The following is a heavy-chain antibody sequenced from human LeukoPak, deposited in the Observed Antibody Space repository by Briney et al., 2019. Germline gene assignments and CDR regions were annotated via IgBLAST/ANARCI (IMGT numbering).Heavy chain of an antibody. Sequence: PSGTLSLTCAVYGGSFSGYYRSWIRQPPGKGLEWIGEINHSGSTNYNPSLKSRVTISVDTSKNQFSLKLSSVTAADTAVYYCARVGEYCSSTSCYYVDYWGQGTLVTVSS. CDR2: INHSGST. D-gene: IGHD2-2*01. CDR1: GGSFSGYY. J-gene: IGHJ4*02. V-gene: IGHV4-34*01. CDR3: ARVGEYCSSTSCYYVDY.